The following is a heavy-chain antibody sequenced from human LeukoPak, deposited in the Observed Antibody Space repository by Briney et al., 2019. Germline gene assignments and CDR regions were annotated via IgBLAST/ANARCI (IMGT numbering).Heavy chain of an antibody. D-gene: IGHD6-13*01. CDR1: GFTFSSYE. Sequence: HPGGSLRLSCAASGFTFSSYEMNWVRQAPGKGLEWVSYISSSGSTIYYADSVKGRFTISRDNAKNSLYLQMNSLRAEDTAVYYCARDIGIAAAGTWDYWGQETLVTVSS. CDR2: ISSSGSTI. CDR3: ARDIGIAAAGTWDY. J-gene: IGHJ4*02. V-gene: IGHV3-48*03.